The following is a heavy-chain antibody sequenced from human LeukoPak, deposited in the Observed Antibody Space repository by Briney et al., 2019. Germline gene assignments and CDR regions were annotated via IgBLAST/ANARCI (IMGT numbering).Heavy chain of an antibody. V-gene: IGHV4-59*13. J-gene: IGHJ4*02. CDR2: IHYRGTT. D-gene: IGHD4-17*01. CDR1: GASINSYY. Sequence: SSETLSLTCSVSGASINSYYWNWIRQSPGKGLEWLGNIHYRGTTNYNPSLKSRVTLSLDSSKSQFALKVTSVTAADTAVYYCARDEFGDFQGFDYWGQGTRVTVSS. CDR3: ARDEFGDFQGFDY.